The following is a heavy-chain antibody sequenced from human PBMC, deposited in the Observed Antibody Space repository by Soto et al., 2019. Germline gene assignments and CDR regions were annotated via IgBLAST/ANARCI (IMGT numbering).Heavy chain of an antibody. V-gene: IGHV2-26*01. CDR2: IFSNDEK. J-gene: IGHJ4*02. D-gene: IGHD3-10*01. CDR3: ARIDVWFGDFVY. Sequence: QVTLKESGPVLVKPTETLTLTCTASGFSLSNARMGVSWIRQPPGKALEWLAHIFSNDEKPYSTSLKSRLTISQDTSKSQVVLTMANMDPVDKATYYWARIDVWFGDFVYWGQGTLVTVSS. CDR1: GFSLSNARMG.